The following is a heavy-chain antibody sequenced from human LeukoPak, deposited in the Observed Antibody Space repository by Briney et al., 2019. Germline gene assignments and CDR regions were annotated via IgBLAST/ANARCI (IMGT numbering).Heavy chain of an antibody. Sequence: PGGSLRLSCAASGFTFSTYAINWVRQAPGKGLGWVSSISSSSSYIYYADSVKGRFTISRDNAKNSLYLQMNSLRAEDTAVYYCAREAHYDSSGFDYWGQGTLVTVSS. CDR3: AREAHYDSSGFDY. CDR2: ISSSSSYI. V-gene: IGHV3-21*01. D-gene: IGHD3-22*01. CDR1: GFTFSTYA. J-gene: IGHJ4*02.